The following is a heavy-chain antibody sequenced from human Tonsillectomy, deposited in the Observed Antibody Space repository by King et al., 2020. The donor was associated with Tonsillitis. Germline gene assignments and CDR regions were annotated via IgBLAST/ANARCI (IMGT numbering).Heavy chain of an antibody. D-gene: IGHD3-10*01. CDR3: VKCMVRGVKLSWFDP. CDR2: IYSGGSST. Sequence: VQLVESGGGLVQPGGSLRLSCAASGFTFSSYAMSWVRQAPGKGLEWVSVIYSGGSSTYYADSVKGRFTISRDNSKNTLYLQMNSLRAEDTAVYYCVKCMVRGVKLSWFDPWGQGTLVTVSS. V-gene: IGHV3-23*03. CDR1: GFTFSSYA. J-gene: IGHJ5*02.